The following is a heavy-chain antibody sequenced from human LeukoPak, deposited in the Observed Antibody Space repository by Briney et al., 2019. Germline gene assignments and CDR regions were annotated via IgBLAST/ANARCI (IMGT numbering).Heavy chain of an antibody. CDR2: IHHSGST. D-gene: IGHD3-16*01. Sequence: SETLSLTCTVSGYFISSGYYWGWIRQPPGKGLQWIGSIHHSGSTYYNPSLKSRVTISVDTSKNQFSLKLSSVTAADTAVYYCASLLGGVIGDWGQGTLVTVSS. V-gene: IGHV4-38-2*02. CDR3: ASLLGGVIGD. CDR1: GYFISSGYY. J-gene: IGHJ4*02.